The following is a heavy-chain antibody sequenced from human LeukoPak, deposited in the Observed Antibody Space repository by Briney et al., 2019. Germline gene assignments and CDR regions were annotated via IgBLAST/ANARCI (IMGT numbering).Heavy chain of an antibody. CDR1: GFTFDDYA. CDR2: ISGDGGST. CDR3: ATLPAMATIFEEGRNYDY. Sequence: GGSLRLSCAASGFTFDDYAMHWVRQAPGKGLEWVSLISGDGGSTYYADSVKGRFTISRDNSNNSLYLQMNSLRTEDTALYYCATLPAMATIFEEGRNYDYWGQGTLVTVSS. D-gene: IGHD5-24*01. J-gene: IGHJ4*02. V-gene: IGHV3-43*02.